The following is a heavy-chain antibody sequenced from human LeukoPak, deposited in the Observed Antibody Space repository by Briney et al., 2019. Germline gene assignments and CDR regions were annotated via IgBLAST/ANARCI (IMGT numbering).Heavy chain of an antibody. CDR2: INHSGST. CDR1: GGSFSGHC. V-gene: IGHV4-34*01. CDR3: ARGRYNWNYGRNAYFDY. D-gene: IGHD1-7*01. J-gene: IGHJ4*01. Sequence: SETLSLTCAVYGGSFSGHCWSWIRQPPGKGLEWIGEINHSGSTNYNPSLKSRVTISVDTSKNQFSLKLSSVTAADTAVYYCARGRYNWNYGRNAYFDYWGQGTLVTVSS.